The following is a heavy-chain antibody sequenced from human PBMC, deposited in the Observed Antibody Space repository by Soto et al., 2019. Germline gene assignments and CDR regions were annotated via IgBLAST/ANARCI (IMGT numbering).Heavy chain of an antibody. J-gene: IGHJ6*02. D-gene: IGHD3-3*01. V-gene: IGHV3-53*02. Sequence: EVQLVETGGGLIQPGGSLRLSCAASGFTVSSNYMSWVRQAPGKGLEWVSVIYSGGSTYYADSVKGRFTISRDNSKNTLYLQMNRLRAEDTAVYFCGREFWSAGGMDVWGQGTTVTVPS. CDR1: GFTVSSNY. CDR2: IYSGGST. CDR3: GREFWSAGGMDV.